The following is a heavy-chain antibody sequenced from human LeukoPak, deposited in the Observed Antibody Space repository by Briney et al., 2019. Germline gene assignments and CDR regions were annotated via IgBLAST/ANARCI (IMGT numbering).Heavy chain of an antibody. CDR1: GYTFTSYY. J-gene: IGHJ4*02. D-gene: IGHD3-10*01. CDR2: INPNSGGT. Sequence: ASVKVSCKASGYTFTSYYMHWVRQAPGQGLEWMGWINPNSGGTNYAQKFQDRVTMTRDTSISTAYMELSSLKSDDTAVYYCARRIWFGEPQFDYWGQGTLVTVSS. CDR3: ARRIWFGEPQFDY. V-gene: IGHV1-2*02.